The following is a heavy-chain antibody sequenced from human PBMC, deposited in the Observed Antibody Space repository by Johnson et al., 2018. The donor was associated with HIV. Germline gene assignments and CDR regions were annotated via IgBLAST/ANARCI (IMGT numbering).Heavy chain of an antibody. J-gene: IGHJ3*02. CDR3: AKMGALGAFDI. Sequence: VQLVESGGGFVQPGRSLRLSCAPSGFTIDDDAIHWVRQAPGKGLEWVSGISWNSDTIGYADSVKGRFAISRDNAKNSLYLQMNSLRAEDTAVYYCAKMGALGAFDIWGQGTMVTVSS. CDR1: GFTIDDDA. D-gene: IGHD3-16*01. CDR2: ISWNSDTI. V-gene: IGHV3-9*01.